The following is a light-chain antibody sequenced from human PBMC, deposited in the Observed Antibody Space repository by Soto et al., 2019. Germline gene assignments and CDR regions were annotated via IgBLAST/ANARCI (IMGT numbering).Light chain of an antibody. Sequence: EIVLTQSPGTLSLSPGERATLSCRASQSVSSGYLAWYQQKPGQAPRLLIYGASSRATGIPDRFSGSGSGTDFTLTISRLEPEDFAVYYCQQKGTFGQGTKVEIK. V-gene: IGKV3-20*01. CDR1: QSVSSGY. CDR2: GAS. J-gene: IGKJ1*01. CDR3: QQKGT.